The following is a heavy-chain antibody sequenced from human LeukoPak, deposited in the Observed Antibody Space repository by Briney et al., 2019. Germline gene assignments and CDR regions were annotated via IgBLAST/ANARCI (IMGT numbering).Heavy chain of an antibody. CDR3: ARGRYYYDSSGYYYDNWFDP. V-gene: IGHV4-4*07. CDR2: IYISGTP. J-gene: IGHJ5*02. CDR1: GDSISTYY. Sequence: SDTLSLTCSVSGDSISTYYWTWIRQPAGKGLEWIGRIYISGTPNYNPSLRGRVTMSIDTSMNQFSLKLTSVTAADTAVYYCARGRYYYDSSGYYYDNWFDPWGQGTLVTVSS. D-gene: IGHD3-22*01.